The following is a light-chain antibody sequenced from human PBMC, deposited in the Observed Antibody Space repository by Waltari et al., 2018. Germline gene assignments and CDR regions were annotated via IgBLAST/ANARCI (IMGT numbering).Light chain of an antibody. V-gene: IGLV1-51*01. CDR2: EDN. J-gene: IGLJ3*02. CDR1: TSNIGNTY. CDR3: GSWDSSLGIGV. Sequence: QSVLTQAPSVSAAPGQPVTISCYGTTSNIGNTYVSWYQQLPGAAPKIVIYEDNRRPSGIPDRFSGSKSGASATLGITGLQTGDEADYYCGSWDSSLGIGVLGGGTRLTVL.